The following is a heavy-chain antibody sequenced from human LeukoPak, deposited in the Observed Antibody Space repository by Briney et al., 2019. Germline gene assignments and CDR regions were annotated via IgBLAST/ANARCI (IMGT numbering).Heavy chain of an antibody. CDR2: INPNSGDT. CDR3: ARDHWKYNNWFDP. J-gene: IGHJ5*02. Sequence: ASVKVSCKASGYTFSDYYTHWVRQAPGQGLEWMGWINPNSGDTNYAQKFQGRVTMTRDTSITTAYMELSRLRSDDTAVYYCARDHWKYNNWFDPWGPGTLVTVSS. V-gene: IGHV1-2*02. D-gene: IGHD1-7*01. CDR1: GYTFSDYY.